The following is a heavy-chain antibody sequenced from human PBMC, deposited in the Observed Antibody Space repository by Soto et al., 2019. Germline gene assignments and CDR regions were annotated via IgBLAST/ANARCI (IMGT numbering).Heavy chain of an antibody. CDR3: ARDRTIGYGDYVGAFDI. Sequence: GASVKVSCKASGYTFTSYYMHWVRQAPGQGLEWMGIINPSGGSTSYAQKFQGRVTMTRDTSTSTVYMELSSLRSEDTAVYYCARDRTIGYGDYVGAFDIWGQGTMVTVSS. D-gene: IGHD4-17*01. CDR1: GYTFTSYY. J-gene: IGHJ3*02. V-gene: IGHV1-46*03. CDR2: INPSGGST.